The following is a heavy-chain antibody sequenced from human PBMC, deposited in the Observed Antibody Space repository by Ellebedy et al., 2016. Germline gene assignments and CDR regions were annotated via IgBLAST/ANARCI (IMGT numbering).Heavy chain of an antibody. D-gene: IGHD6-19*01. CDR2: ISAYNGNT. Sequence: ASVKVSCXTSGYTFTDFGISWVRQAPGQGLEWLGWISAYNGNTNSAQKLQGRVTMTTDTSTSTAYMEVRSLRSDDTAVFYCVRDIGLVPGSFFDYWGQGTLVTVSS. J-gene: IGHJ4*02. CDR3: VRDIGLVPGSFFDY. V-gene: IGHV1-18*04. CDR1: GYTFTDFG.